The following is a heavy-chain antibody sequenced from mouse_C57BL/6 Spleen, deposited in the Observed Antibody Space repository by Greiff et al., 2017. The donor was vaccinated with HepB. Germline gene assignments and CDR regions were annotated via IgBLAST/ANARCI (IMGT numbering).Heavy chain of an antibody. D-gene: IGHD3-1*01. Sequence: QVQLQQSGPELVKPGASVKISCKASGYAFSSPWMNWVKQRPGKGLEWIGRIYPGDGDTNYNGKFKGKATLTADKSSSTAYMQLSSLTSEDSAVYFCARSIGLTLYAMDYWGQGTSVTVSS. CDR1: GYAFSSPW. J-gene: IGHJ4*01. V-gene: IGHV1-82*01. CDR3: ARSIGLTLYAMDY. CDR2: IYPGDGDT.